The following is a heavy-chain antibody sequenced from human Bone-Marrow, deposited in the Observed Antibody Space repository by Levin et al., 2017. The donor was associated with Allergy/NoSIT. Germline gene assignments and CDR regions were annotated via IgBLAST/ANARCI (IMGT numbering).Heavy chain of an antibody. J-gene: IGHJ5*01. Sequence: GGSLRLSCVASGFTFDDYAMHWVRRAAGKGLEWVSGISWNSGDITYADSVKGRFTILRDNAKNSLYLQMNSLRAEDTAFYYCVKGSSTGPSYNWFDSWGQGTLVTVSS. D-gene: IGHD2-2*01. CDR3: VKGSSTGPSYNWFDS. CDR2: ISWNSGDI. V-gene: IGHV3-9*01. CDR1: GFTFDDYA.